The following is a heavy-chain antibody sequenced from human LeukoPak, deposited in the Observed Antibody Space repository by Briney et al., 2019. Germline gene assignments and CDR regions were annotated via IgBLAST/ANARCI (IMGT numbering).Heavy chain of an antibody. V-gene: IGHV1-46*01. CDR2: INPTGDST. CDR1: GYTFSSYY. Sequence: EASVKVSCKASGYTFSSYYMHWVRQAPGQGHEWVGLINPTGDSTNYAQNFRGRVTMTRDTSTSTVYMDLSSLRSEDTAVYYCAREASGGYFDYWGQGTLVTVSS. J-gene: IGHJ4*02. CDR3: AREASGGYFDY. D-gene: IGHD4-23*01.